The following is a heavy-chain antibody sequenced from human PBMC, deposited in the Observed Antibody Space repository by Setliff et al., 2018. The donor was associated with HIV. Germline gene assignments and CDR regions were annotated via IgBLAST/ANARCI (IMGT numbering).Heavy chain of an antibody. CDR3: ARHSGSYYFDH. J-gene: IGHJ4*02. D-gene: IGHD1-26*01. V-gene: IGHV4-61*02. Sequence: SETLSLTCSVSDDSINYSTYYWSWIRQPAGQTLEWIGRISNVGSTIYNASLKSRVSMSVDTLNKQFSLELTSMTASDTATYYCARHSGSYYFDHWGQGMQVTVSS. CDR2: ISNVGST. CDR1: DDSINYSTYY.